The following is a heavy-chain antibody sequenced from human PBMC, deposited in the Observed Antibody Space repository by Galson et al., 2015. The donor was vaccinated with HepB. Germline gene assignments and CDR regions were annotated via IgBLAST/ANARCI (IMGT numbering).Heavy chain of an antibody. J-gene: IGHJ1*01. CDR1: GGSISSSTYY. CDR3: ARLTRTSSTDWYGGRPDYFQH. Sequence: SETLSLTCSVAGGSISSSTYYWGWIRQPPGKGLEWIGTIYYSGSTYYNPSLKSRATISLNTSKNQFSLRLSSVTAADTAVYYCARLTRTSSTDWYGGRPDYFQHWGQGTLVTASS. D-gene: IGHD3-10*01. CDR2: IYYSGST. V-gene: IGHV4-39*01.